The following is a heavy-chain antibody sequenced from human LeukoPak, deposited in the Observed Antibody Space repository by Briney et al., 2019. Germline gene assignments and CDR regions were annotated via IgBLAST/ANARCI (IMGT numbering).Heavy chain of an antibody. J-gene: IGHJ4*02. CDR3: ARQGPYCGGDCSNYFDF. V-gene: IGHV4-38-2*01. CDR1: GYSISSGFY. D-gene: IGHD2-21*01. Sequence: PSETLSLTCAVSGYSISSGFYWDWTRQPPGKGLEWIGTIYHSGSTYYNPSLKSRVTISVDTSTNQFSLKLSSVTAADTAVFYCARQGPYCGGDCSNYFDFWGQGILVTVS. CDR2: IYHSGST.